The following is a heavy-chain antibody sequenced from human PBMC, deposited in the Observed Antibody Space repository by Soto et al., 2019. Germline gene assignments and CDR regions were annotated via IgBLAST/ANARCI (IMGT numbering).Heavy chain of an antibody. J-gene: IGHJ4*02. Sequence: SETLSLTCTVSGGSISSYYWSWIRQPPGKGLEWIGYIYYSGSTNYNPSLKSRVTISVDTSKNQFSLKLSSVTAADTAVYYSAGDQGGSYSGYFDYCGQGTLGTVS. D-gene: IGHD1-26*01. V-gene: IGHV4-59*01. CDR3: AGDQGGSYSGYFDY. CDR2: IYYSGST. CDR1: GGSISSYY.